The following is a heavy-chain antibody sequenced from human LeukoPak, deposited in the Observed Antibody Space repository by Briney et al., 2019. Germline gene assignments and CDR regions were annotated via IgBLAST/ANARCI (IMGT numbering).Heavy chain of an antibody. CDR3: ARGGIVVVTAILDYFDY. CDR1: GGSISSGAYY. J-gene: IGHJ4*02. V-gene: IGHV4-31*03. Sequence: SETLSLTCTVSGGSISSGAYYWSWIRQPPGKALEWIGYIHNSGNTFYNPSLKSRVIMSVARSKNQFSLHLSSLPAADTAMYYCARGGIVVVTAILDYFDYWGQGNLATVSS. D-gene: IGHD2-21*02. CDR2: IHNSGNT.